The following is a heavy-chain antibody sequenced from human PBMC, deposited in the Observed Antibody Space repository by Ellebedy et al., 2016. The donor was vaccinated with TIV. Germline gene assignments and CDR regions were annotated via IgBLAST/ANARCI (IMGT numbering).Heavy chain of an antibody. V-gene: IGHV3-7*01. CDR3: ARRGSYGDYAVQVNSWFDR. D-gene: IGHD4-17*01. Sequence: GGSLRLSCAASGFSFRSYWMSWVRQAPGKGLERVANIYQDGSAQYYVDSVKGRFTISRDNAKNSLFLQVNSLRVEDTAVYYCARRGSYGDYAVQVNSWFDRWGRGTLVTVAS. CDR1: GFSFRSYW. J-gene: IGHJ5*02. CDR2: IYQDGSAQ.